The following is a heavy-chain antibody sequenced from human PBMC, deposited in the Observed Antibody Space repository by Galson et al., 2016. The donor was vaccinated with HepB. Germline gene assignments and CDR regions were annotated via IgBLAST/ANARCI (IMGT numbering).Heavy chain of an antibody. Sequence: SLRLSCAASGFTYSAYAMNWVRQAPGKGLEWVSGISASGGNTYYADSVKGRFTISRDNSKNTLYLQMNNLRAEDTAVYYCAKIAAAGPGFFDEWGQGTLVTVSS. CDR1: GFTYSAYA. D-gene: IGHD6-13*01. CDR2: ISASGGNT. J-gene: IGHJ4*02. V-gene: IGHV3-23*01. CDR3: AKIAAAGPGFFDE.